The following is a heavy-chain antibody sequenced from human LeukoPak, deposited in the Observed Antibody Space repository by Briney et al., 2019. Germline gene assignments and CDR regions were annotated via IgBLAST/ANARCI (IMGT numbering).Heavy chain of an antibody. CDR2: IYYSGST. Sequence: SETLSLTCTVSGGSISSYYWSWIRQPPGKGLEWIGYIYYSGSTNYNPSLKSRVTISVDTSKNQFSLKLCPATAADTAVYYCARGSVLQGAFDIWGQGTMVTISS. V-gene: IGHV4-59*01. D-gene: IGHD2-15*01. J-gene: IGHJ3*02. CDR1: GGSISSYY. CDR3: ARGSVLQGAFDI.